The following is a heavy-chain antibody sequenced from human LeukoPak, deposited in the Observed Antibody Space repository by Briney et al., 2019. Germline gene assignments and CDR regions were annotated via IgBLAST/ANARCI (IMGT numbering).Heavy chain of an antibody. D-gene: IGHD1-26*01. CDR3: ARVRGSYSWYFDL. CDR1: GGSFSGYY. V-gene: IGHV4-34*01. Sequence: SETLSLTCAVYGGSFSGYYWSWIRQPPGKGLEWIGEINHSGSTNYNPSLKSRVTISVDTSKNQFSLKLRSVTAAGTAVYYCARVRGSYSWYFDLWGRGTLVTVSS. CDR2: INHSGST. J-gene: IGHJ2*01.